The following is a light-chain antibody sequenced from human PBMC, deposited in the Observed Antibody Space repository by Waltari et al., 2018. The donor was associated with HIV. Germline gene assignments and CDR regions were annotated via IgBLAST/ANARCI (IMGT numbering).Light chain of an antibody. CDR1: QEIGNF. CDR2: STS. J-gene: IGKJ2*02. V-gene: IGKV1-27*01. CDR3: QQFDTDPRT. Sequence: DIQMTQSPTSLSASVGERVTITCRASQEIGNFLAWYQHKPGEAPKLLIYSTSNLQSGVSDRFSGNGSGTQFSLTISSLQADDAAIYYCQQFDTDPRTFGGGTKVEV.